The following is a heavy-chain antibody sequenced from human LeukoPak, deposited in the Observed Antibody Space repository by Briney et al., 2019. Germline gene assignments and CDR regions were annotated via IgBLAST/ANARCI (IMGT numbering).Heavy chain of an antibody. CDR2: IKSKTDGGAT. J-gene: IGHJ4*02. D-gene: IGHD6-13*01. CDR1: GFTFSNAW. Sequence: GGSLRLSCAASGFTFSNAWMSWVRQAPGKGLEWVGHIKSKTDGGATDYAAPVKGRFTISRDDSKNTLYLQMNTLKTEDTAVYYCTRQQLVLDYWGQGTLVTVSS. V-gene: IGHV3-15*01. CDR3: TRQQLVLDY.